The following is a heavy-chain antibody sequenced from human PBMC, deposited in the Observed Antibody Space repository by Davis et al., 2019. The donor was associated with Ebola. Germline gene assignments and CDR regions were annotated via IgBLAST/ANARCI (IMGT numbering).Heavy chain of an antibody. Sequence: ASVKVSCKTSGYTFTEYLFHWVRQAPGQGLEWMGLINPSIGNTSLAQRFQGRVILTRDTSTTSVHMDLRSLKSEDTAIYYCASGEFADLWGQGTLITVSS. J-gene: IGHJ4*02. CDR3: ASGEFADL. CDR1: GYTFTEYL. D-gene: IGHD3-10*01. V-gene: IGHV1-46*01. CDR2: INPSIGNT.